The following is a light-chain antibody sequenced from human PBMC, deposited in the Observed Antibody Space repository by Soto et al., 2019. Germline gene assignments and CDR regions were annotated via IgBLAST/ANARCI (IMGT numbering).Light chain of an antibody. V-gene: IGKV3-20*01. J-gene: IGKJ2*01. CDR3: HQYGSSPHT. CDR2: GAS. CDR1: QSVSSSY. Sequence: EIVLTQSPGTLSLSPGERATLSCRASQSVSSSYLAWYQQKPGQAPRLLIYGASSRATGIPDRFSGSGSGTDFTLSISRLEREDFAVYYFHQYGSSPHTVGQGTKLEIK.